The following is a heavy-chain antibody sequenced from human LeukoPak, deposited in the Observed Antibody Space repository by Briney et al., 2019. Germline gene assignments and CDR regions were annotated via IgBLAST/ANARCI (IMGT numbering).Heavy chain of an antibody. Sequence: GGSLRLSCAASGFTFSSYSMNWVRQAPGKGLEWVSSISSSSSHIYYADSVKGRFTISRDNAKNSLYLQMDSLRAEDTAVYYCARGGAVAGRGGGQGTLVTVSS. CDR3: ARGGAVAGRG. D-gene: IGHD6-19*01. J-gene: IGHJ4*02. CDR2: ISSSSSHI. V-gene: IGHV3-21*01. CDR1: GFTFSSYS.